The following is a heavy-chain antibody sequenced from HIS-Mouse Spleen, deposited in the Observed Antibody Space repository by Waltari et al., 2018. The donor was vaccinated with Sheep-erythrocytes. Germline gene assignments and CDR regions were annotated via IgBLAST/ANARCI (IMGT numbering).Heavy chain of an antibody. V-gene: IGHV3-9*01. CDR1: GFRVHAYA. J-gene: IGHJ4*02. CDR3: AKDISRNIVVVPAAVGDY. D-gene: IGHD2-2*01. CDR2: ISWNSGSI. Sequence: VQLVESGGGLVQPGRSLRRSRPASGFRVHAYAVHVVRQAPGKGVAWVSCISWNSGSIGYADSVKGRFTISRDNAKNSLYLQMNSLSAEDTALYYCAKDISRNIVVVPAAVGDYWGQGTLVTVSS.